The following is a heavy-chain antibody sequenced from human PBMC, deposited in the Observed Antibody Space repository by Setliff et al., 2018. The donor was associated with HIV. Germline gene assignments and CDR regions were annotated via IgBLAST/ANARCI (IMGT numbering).Heavy chain of an antibody. CDR3: C. V-gene: IGHV4-39*01. J-gene: IGHJ4*02. CDR2: IYYSGST. Sequence: SETLSLTCTVSGGSISGSNYYWGWIRQPPGKGLEWVGSIYYSGSTYYSPSLKSRVTISVDTSKNQFSLRVKSVTAGDTGLYFDCWGQGTLVTVSS. CDR1: GGSISGSNYY.